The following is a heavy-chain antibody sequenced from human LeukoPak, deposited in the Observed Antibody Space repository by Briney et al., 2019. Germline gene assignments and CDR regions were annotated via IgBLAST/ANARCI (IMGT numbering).Heavy chain of an antibody. J-gene: IGHJ6*04. Sequence: GGSLRLSCAASGFTVSSNYMSWVRQAPGKGLEWVSVIYSGGSTYYADSVTGRFTISRDNSKNTLYLPMNSLRAEDTAVYYCARGYGDYLYYYYGMDVWGKGTTVTVSS. CDR3: ARGYGDYLYYYYGMDV. D-gene: IGHD4-17*01. V-gene: IGHV3-53*01. CDR2: IYSGGST. CDR1: GFTVSSNY.